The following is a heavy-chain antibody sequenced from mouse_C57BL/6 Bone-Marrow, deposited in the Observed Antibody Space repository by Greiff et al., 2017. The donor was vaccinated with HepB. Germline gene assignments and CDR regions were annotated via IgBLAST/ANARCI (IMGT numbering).Heavy chain of an antibody. CDR2: IWSGGST. V-gene: IGHV2-2*01. J-gene: IGHJ4*01. D-gene: IGHD1-1*01. CDR1: GFSLTSYG. CDR3: ARRDYYGSSRYAMDY. Sequence: VKLMESGPGLVQPSQSLSITCTVSGFSLTSYGVHWVRQSPGKGLEWLGVIWSGGSTDDNAAFISRLSISKDNSKSQVFFKMNSLQADDTAIYYGARRDYYGSSRYAMDYWGQGTSVTVSS.